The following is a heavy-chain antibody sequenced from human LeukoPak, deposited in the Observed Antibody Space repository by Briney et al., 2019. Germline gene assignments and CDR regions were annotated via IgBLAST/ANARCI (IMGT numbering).Heavy chain of an antibody. D-gene: IGHD1-7*01. CDR2: INHSGST. CDR1: GGSFSGYY. V-gene: IGHV4-34*01. CDR3: ARAIRYNWKYDIPLFDY. Sequence: PSETLSLTCAVYGGSFSGYYWSWIRQPPGKGLEGIGEINHSGSTNYNPSLKSRVTISVDTSKNKSSLKLSSVTAADTAVYYCARAIRYNWKYDIPLFDYWGQGTLVTVSS. J-gene: IGHJ4*02.